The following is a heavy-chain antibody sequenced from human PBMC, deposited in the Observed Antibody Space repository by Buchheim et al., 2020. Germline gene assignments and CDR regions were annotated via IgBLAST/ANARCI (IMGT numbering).Heavy chain of an antibody. Sequence: EVQLVESGGGLIQPGESLILSCTVSGFTFSSYEMNWVRQAPGKGLEWVSYISRSGATIYYADSVKDRFTISRDNAENSLVLQMSGLRTEDTAFYYCAREHAYSYGSFEYWGQGIL. CDR3: AREHAYSYGSFEY. D-gene: IGHD5-18*01. V-gene: IGHV3-48*03. J-gene: IGHJ4*02. CDR1: GFTFSSYE. CDR2: ISRSGATI.